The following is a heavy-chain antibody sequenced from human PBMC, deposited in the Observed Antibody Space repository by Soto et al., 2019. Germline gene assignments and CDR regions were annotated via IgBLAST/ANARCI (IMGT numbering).Heavy chain of an antibody. CDR2: INHSGSN. Sequence: QVQLQQWGAGLLKPSETLSLTCAVYGGSFSGYYWSWIRQPPGKGLEWIGEINHSGSNNYNPSLKSRVTISVDTSKNQFSRKLSSVTAADTAVYYCARGWPEAVLRYFDWFLSPWFDPWGQGTLVTVSS. CDR3: ARGWPEAVLRYFDWFLSPWFDP. D-gene: IGHD3-9*01. CDR1: GGSFSGYY. V-gene: IGHV4-34*01. J-gene: IGHJ5*02.